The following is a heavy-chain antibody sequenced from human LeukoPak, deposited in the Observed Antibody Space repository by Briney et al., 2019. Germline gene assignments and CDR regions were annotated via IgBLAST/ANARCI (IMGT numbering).Heavy chain of an antibody. D-gene: IGHD3-3*01. J-gene: IGHJ4*02. V-gene: IGHV1-69*13. CDR2: IIPIFGTA. CDR3: ARGDYDFWSGYYKY. Sequence: GASVKVSCKASGGTFSSYAISWVRQAPGQGLEWMGGIIPIFGTANYAQKFQGRVTITADESTSTAYMELSSLRSEDTAVYYCARGDYDFWSGYYKYWGQGTLVTVSS. CDR1: GGTFSSYA.